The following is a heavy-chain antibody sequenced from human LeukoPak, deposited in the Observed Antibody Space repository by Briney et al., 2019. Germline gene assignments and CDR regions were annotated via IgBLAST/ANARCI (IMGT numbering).Heavy chain of an antibody. J-gene: IGHJ5*02. CDR3: AKFWAAARSLDP. CDR1: GFTFSIYD. D-gene: IGHD6-13*01. CDR2: IRYDGSNK. V-gene: IGHV3-30*02. Sequence: GGSLRLSCAGSGFTFSIYDMHWVRQAPGKGLEWVTFIRYDGSNKYYADSVKGRFTISRDNPKNTLYLQMNSLRAEDTAVYYCAKFWAAARSLDPWGQGTLVTVSS.